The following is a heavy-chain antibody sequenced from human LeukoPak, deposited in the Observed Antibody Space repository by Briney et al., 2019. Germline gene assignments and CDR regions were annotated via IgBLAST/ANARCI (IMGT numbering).Heavy chain of an antibody. CDR1: GYTFTSYY. D-gene: IGHD4/OR15-4a*01. J-gene: IGHJ4*02. CDR2: INPSVGST. Sequence: ASVKVSCKAAGYTFTSYYMHWVRQAPGQGLEWMGIINPSVGSTRYAQKFQGRVTMTRDTSTSTVYMELSSLRSEDTAVYYCARGRSNFAFAYWGQGTLVTVSS. V-gene: IGHV1-46*01. CDR3: ARGRSNFAFAY.